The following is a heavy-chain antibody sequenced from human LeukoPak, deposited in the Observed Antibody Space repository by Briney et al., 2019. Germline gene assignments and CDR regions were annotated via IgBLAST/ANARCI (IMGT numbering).Heavy chain of an antibody. V-gene: IGHV3-64*01. D-gene: IGHD1-14*01. J-gene: IGHJ4*02. CDR1: GFTSSSYV. Sequence: GGSLRLSCAASGFTSSSYVMHWVRQAPGKGLEYVSAISSSGGSTYYANSVKGRFTMSRDNSKNTLYLQMGSLRVEDTAVYYCARVAGGRSEANDYWGQGTLVTVSS. CDR3: ARVAGGRSEANDY. CDR2: ISSSGGST.